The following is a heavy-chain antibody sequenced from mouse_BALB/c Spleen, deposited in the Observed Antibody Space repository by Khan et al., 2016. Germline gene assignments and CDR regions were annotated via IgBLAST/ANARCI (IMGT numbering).Heavy chain of an antibody. Sequence: VQLKQSGPVLVKPGTSVKMSCKAPGYTFTPYIIHWAKQKPGQGLEWIGYVNPYTDGTQYNEKFKHKATLTSDKSSSTAYMDLSSLTSDDSAVYYCARGDYWGQGTTLTVSS. CDR1: GYTFTPYI. J-gene: IGHJ2*01. CDR2: VNPYTDGT. CDR3: ARGDY. V-gene: IGHV1S136*01.